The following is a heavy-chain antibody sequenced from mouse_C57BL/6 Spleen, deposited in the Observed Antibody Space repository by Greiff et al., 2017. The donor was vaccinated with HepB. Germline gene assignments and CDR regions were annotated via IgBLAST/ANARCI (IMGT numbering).Heavy chain of an antibody. J-gene: IGHJ1*03. CDR2: IYPGDGDT. D-gene: IGHD2-5*01. Sequence: QVQLQQSGPELVKPGASVKISCKASGYAFSSSWMNWVKQRPGKGLEWIGRIYPGDGDTNYNGKFKGKATLTADKSSSTAYMQLSSLTSEDSAVSFCARGSNLDVWGTGTTVTVSS. CDR3: ARGSNLDV. V-gene: IGHV1-82*01. CDR1: GYAFSSSW.